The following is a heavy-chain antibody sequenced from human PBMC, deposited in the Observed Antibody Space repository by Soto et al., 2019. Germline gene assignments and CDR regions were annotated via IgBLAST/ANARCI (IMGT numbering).Heavy chain of an antibody. Sequence: PSETLSLTCAVSGYSISCGYYWGWIRQPPGKGLEWIGSIFHSGKIFYNPSLKSRVAISVDTSKNHFSLKLTSVTAADTAVYYCARDSVNIVVVPAATSWFDPWGRGTLVTVSS. CDR1: GYSISCGYY. J-gene: IGHJ5*02. CDR3: ARDSVNIVVVPAATSWFDP. V-gene: IGHV4-38-2*02. CDR2: IFHSGKI. D-gene: IGHD2-2*01.